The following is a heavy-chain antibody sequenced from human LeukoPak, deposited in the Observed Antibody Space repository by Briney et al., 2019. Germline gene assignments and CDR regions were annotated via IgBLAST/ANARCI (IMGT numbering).Heavy chain of an antibody. CDR1: GGTFSSYA. V-gene: IGHV1-69*05. D-gene: IGHD5-18*01. Sequence: KVSCKASGGTFSSYAISWVRQAPGQGLEWMGGIIPIFGTANYAQKFQGRVTITTDESTSTAYMELSSPRSEDTAVYYCARDSRIQLWLGRESGTYYYYYMDVWGRGTTVTVSS. CDR2: IIPIFGTA. CDR3: ARDSRIQLWLGRESGTYYYYYMDV. J-gene: IGHJ6*03.